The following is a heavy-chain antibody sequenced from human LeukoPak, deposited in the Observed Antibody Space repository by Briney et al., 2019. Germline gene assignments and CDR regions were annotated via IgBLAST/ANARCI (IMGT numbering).Heavy chain of an antibody. J-gene: IGHJ6*03. V-gene: IGHV4-59*01. CDR3: ARKPTGFLGLRGYYYYMDV. CDR1: GGSISSYY. Sequence: SETLSLTCTVSGGSISSYYWSWIRQPPGKGLEWIGYIYYSGSTNYNPSLKSRVTISVDTSKNQFSLKLRSVTAADTAVYYCARKPTGFLGLRGYYYYMDVWGKGTTVTISS. D-gene: IGHD3-10*01. CDR2: IYYSGST.